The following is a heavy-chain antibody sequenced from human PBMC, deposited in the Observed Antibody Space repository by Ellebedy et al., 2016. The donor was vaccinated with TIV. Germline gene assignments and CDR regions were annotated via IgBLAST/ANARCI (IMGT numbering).Heavy chain of an antibody. J-gene: IGHJ3*02. D-gene: IGHD3-9*01. CDR2: IHYSGST. CDR1: GGSISSYY. CDR3: ARDSPKTLRYFDWPEGAFDI. V-gene: IGHV4-59*01. Sequence: SETLSLTCTVSGGSISSYYWSWIRKPPGKGLEWIGYIHYSGSTNYNPSLKSRVTISVDTSKNQFSLKLSSVTAADTAVYYCARDSPKTLRYFDWPEGAFDIWGQGTMVTVSS.